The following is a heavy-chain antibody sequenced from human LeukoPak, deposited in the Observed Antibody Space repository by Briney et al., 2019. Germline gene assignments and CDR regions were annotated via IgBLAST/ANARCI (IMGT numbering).Heavy chain of an antibody. CDR3: AREDGANNYHYKYFDY. J-gene: IGHJ4*02. CDR1: GYTFSSYY. V-gene: IGHV1-46*01. CDR2: IYPSVDST. Sequence: ASVKVSCKAPGYTFSSYYIHWVRQAPGQGLEWMGTIYPSVDSTTYAQKFQGRVTVTRDTSTSTVYMELSSLRSEDTAVYHCAREDGANNYHYKYFDYWGQGTLVTVSS. D-gene: IGHD4/OR15-4a*01.